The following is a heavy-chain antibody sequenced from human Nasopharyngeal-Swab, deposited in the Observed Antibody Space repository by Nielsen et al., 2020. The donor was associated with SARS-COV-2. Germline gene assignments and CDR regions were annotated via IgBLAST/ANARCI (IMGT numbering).Heavy chain of an antibody. V-gene: IGHV5-51*01. CDR1: GYSFTSYW. J-gene: IGHJ5*02. CDR3: ARHLRRGGDSGGDWFDP. CDR2: IYPGDSDT. Sequence: GESLKISCKGSGYSFTSYWIGWVRQMPGRGLEWMGIIYPGDSDTRYSPSFQGRVTISADKSISTAYLQWSSLKASDTAMYYCARHLRRGGDSGGDWFDPWGQGTLVTVSS. D-gene: IGHD2-21*01.